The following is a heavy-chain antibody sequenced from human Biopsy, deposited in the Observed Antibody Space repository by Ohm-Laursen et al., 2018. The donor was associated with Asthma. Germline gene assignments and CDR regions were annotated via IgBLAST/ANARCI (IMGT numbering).Heavy chain of an antibody. CDR1: GASIKTDGHY. V-gene: IGHV4-30-4*01. Sequence: SQTLSLTCTVSGASIKTDGHYWSWLRQPPGKGLEWFGFIHYSGSTSYNPSLKGGVTISVDTSKNQFSLKLSSVTAADTAVYYCARASVAASSNWFDPWGQGTLVPVSS. J-gene: IGHJ5*02. CDR2: IHYSGST. D-gene: IGHD6-19*01. CDR3: ARASVAASSNWFDP.